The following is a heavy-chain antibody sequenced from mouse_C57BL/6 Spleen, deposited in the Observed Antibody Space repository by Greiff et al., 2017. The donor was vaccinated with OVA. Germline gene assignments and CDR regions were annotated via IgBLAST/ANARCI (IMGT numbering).Heavy chain of an antibody. V-gene: IGHV1-26*01. CDR3: ARDYGSSYPFDY. Sequence: VQLQQSGPELVKPGASVKISCKASGYTFTDYYMNWVKQSHGKSLEWIGDINPNNGGTSYKQKFKGKATLTVDKSSSTAYMELRSLTSEDSAVYYCARDYGSSYPFDYWGQGTTLTVSS. CDR2: INPNNGGT. CDR1: GYTFTDYY. D-gene: IGHD1-1*01. J-gene: IGHJ2*01.